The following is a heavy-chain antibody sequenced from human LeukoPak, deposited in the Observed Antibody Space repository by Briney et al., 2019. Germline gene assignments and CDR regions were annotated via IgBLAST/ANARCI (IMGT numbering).Heavy chain of an antibody. CDR1: GGSISSYY. CDR2: IHTSGST. CDR3: ARERCSGGSCYLNLYYFDY. Sequence: SETLSLTCTVSGGSISSYYWSWIRQPAGKGLEWIGRIHTSGSTNYNPSLKSRVTMSVDTSKNQFSLKLSSVTAADTAVYYCARERCSGGSCYLNLYYFDYWGQGTLVTVSS. D-gene: IGHD2-15*01. V-gene: IGHV4-4*07. J-gene: IGHJ4*02.